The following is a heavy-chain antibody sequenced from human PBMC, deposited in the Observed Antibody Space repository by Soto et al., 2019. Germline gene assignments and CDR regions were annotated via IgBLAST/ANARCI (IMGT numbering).Heavy chain of an antibody. CDR2: LKSNADGGTT. J-gene: IGHJ4*02. CDR1: GFTLNNAW. CDR3: TKDRPELRQFDF. V-gene: IGHV3-15*01. Sequence: GGSLRLSCAASGFTLNNAWMSWVRQTPGKGLEWVGRLKSNADGGTTDYAAPVKGRFTISRDDSKNTLYLQMNSLKIEDTAVYYCTKDRPELRQFDFWGQGTLVTVSS. D-gene: IGHD1-7*01.